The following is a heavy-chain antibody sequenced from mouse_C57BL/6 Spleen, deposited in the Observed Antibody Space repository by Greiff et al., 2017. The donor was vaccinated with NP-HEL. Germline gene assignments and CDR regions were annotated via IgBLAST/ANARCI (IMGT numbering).Heavy chain of an antibody. CDR2: IDPSDSET. Sequence: QVQLQQPGAELVRPGSSVKLSCKASGYTFTSYWMHWVKQRPIQGLEWIGNIDPSDSETHYNQKFKDKATLTVDKSSSTAYMKLSSLTSETTAVYYCARLDGYYERNYFDYWGQGTTLTVSS. D-gene: IGHD2-3*01. J-gene: IGHJ2*01. CDR1: GYTFTSYW. CDR3: ARLDGYYERNYFDY. V-gene: IGHV1-52*01.